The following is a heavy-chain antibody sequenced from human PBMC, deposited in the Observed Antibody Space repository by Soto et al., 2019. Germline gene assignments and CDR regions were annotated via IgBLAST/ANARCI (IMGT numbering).Heavy chain of an antibody. V-gene: IGHV4-61*08. D-gene: IGHD2-2*01. J-gene: IGHJ6*02. CDR3: AGGGIVVVLAGGRYYYGMDV. CDR2: IYYSGSN. Sequence: SETLSLTCTVSGGSVSSGGYYWGWIRQPPGKGLEWVRSIYYSGSNNYNPSLKSRVTISVDTSKNQYSLKLSPVTAADTAVYYCAGGGIVVVLAGGRYYYGMDVWGQGTTVTVSS. CDR1: GGSVSSGGYY.